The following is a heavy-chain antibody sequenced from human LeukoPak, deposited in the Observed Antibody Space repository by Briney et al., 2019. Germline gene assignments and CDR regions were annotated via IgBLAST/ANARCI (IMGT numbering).Heavy chain of an antibody. J-gene: IGHJ4*02. V-gene: IGHV3-74*01. Sequence: GGSLRLSCAASGFTFSSYWMHWVRQAPGRGLVWVSRVNSGGISTSYADSVKGRFTISRDNAKNTLYLQMNGLRAEDTAVYYCARGLLTYYYDGSGSSADIDYWGQGTLVTVSS. CDR1: GFTFSSYW. CDR3: ARGLLTYYYDGSGSSADIDY. D-gene: IGHD3-22*01. CDR2: VNSGGIST.